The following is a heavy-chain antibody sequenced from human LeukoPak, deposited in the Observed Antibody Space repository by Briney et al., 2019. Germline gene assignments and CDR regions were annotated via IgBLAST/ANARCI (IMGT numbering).Heavy chain of an antibody. CDR2: IYYSGST. Sequence: PSETLSLAFTVSGGSISSYYWSWIRQPPGKGLEWIGYIYYSGSTNYNPSLKSRVTISVDTSKNQFSLKLSSVTAADTAVYYCARVLWSGYWEDAFDIWGQGTMVTVSS. J-gene: IGHJ3*02. CDR3: ARVLWSGYWEDAFDI. CDR1: GGSISSYY. V-gene: IGHV4-59*01. D-gene: IGHD3-3*01.